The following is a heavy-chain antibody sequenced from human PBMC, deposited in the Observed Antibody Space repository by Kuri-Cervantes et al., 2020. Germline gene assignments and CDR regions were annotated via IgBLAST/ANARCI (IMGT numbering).Heavy chain of an antibody. Sequence: SETLSLTCTVSGGSISSYYWSWIRQPPGKGLEWIGYIYYSGSTNYNPSLKSRVTISVDTSKNQFSLKLSSVTAADTAVYYCAAYDSSGYYYGHWGQGTLVTVSS. CDR3: AAYDSSGYYYGH. V-gene: IGHV4-59*01. CDR1: GGSISSYY. CDR2: IYYSGST. D-gene: IGHD3-22*01. J-gene: IGHJ4*02.